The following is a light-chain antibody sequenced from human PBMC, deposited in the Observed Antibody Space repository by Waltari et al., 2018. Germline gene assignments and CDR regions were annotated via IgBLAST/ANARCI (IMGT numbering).Light chain of an antibody. CDR2: EVS. CDR3: CSYAGSSTYV. CDR1: SSDVGSYNL. V-gene: IGLV2-23*02. Sequence: QSALTQPASVSGSPGQSITISCTGTSSDVGSYNLVSWYPQHPGKAPKLIIYEVSKRPSGVSNRLSGSKSGNTGSLTISGLQAGDEADYFCCSYAGSSTYVFGTGTKVTVL. J-gene: IGLJ1*01.